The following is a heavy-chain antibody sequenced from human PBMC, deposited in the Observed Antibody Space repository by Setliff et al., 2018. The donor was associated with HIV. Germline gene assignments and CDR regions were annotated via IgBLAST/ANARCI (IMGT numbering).Heavy chain of an antibody. CDR1: GFIFSDCG. J-gene: IGHJ4*02. Sequence: HPGGSLRLSCVASGFIFSDCGMHWVRQSPGKGLVWVAVIWSDGSNKDYADSVKGRFTISRDKSKNTLYLQMNSLRAEDTAVYYCAKAVGGGYAGYFDYWGQGTLGTVSS. D-gene: IGHD5-12*01. V-gene: IGHV3-33*03. CDR2: IWSDGSNK. CDR3: AKAVGGGYAGYFDY.